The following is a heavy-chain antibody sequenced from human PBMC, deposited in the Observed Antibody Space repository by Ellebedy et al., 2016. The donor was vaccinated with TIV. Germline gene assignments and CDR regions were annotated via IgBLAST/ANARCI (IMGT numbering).Heavy chain of an antibody. CDR1: GDSFSGYY. V-gene: IGHV4-34*12. Sequence: MPSETLSLTCAVYGDSFSGYYWSWIRQPPGKGLAWMGEVIHTGSTNYNPSLKSRVTISVDTSKNQFSLNLSSVTAADTAVYYCARVRRESLWFAESQYFFDYWGQGTLVTVSS. J-gene: IGHJ4*02. D-gene: IGHD3-10*01. CDR2: VIHTGST. CDR3: ARVRRESLWFAESQYFFDY.